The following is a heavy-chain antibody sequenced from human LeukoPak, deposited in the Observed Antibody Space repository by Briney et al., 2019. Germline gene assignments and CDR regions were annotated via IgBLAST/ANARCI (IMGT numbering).Heavy chain of an antibody. V-gene: IGHV1-46*01. CDR2: INPSGGST. J-gene: IGHJ5*02. CDR1: GYTFTNYY. CDR3: AREGTFSSPRNWFDP. Sequence: ASVKVSCKASGYTFTNYYMHWVRQAPGQGLEWMGMINPSGGSTTYAQKFQGRVTMTRDTSTSTVYMELSILRSEDTAVHYCAREGTFSSPRNWFDPWGQGTLVTVSS. D-gene: IGHD6-13*01.